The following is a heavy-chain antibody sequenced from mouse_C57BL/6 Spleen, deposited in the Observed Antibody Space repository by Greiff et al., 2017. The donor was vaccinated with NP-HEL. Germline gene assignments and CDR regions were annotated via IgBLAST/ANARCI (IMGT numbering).Heavy chain of an antibody. CDR3: ATSTMVTTNYFDY. CDR2: IWSGGST. D-gene: IGHD2-1*01. Sequence: VKLVESGPGLVQPSQSLSITCTVSGFSLTSYGVHWVRQPPGKGLEWLGVIWSGGSTDYNAAFISRLSISKDNSKSQVFFKMNSLLADDTAIYYCATSTMVTTNYFDYWGQGTTLTVSS. J-gene: IGHJ2*01. V-gene: IGHV2-4*01. CDR1: GFSLTSYG.